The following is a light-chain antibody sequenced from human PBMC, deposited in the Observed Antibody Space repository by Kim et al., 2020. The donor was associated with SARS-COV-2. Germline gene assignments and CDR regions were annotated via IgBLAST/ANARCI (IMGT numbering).Light chain of an antibody. CDR3: QQSYRTPYT. CDR2: AAS. CDR1: QRISSY. J-gene: IGKJ2*01. Sequence: DIQMTQSPSSLSASVGDRVTITCRASQRISSYLNCYRQKPGKAPNLLIYAASSLKSGVPSRFSGIGSGTDFTLTISSLQPEDCATYYCQQSYRTPYTFGQGTKLEI. V-gene: IGKV1-39*01.